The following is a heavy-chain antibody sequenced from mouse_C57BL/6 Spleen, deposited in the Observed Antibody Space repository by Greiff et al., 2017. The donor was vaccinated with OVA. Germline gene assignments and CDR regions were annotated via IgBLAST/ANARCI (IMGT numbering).Heavy chain of an antibody. CDR3: ARHEPFDY. Sequence: EVQVVESGGDLVKPGGSLKLSCAASGFTFSSYGMSWVRQTPDKRLEWVATISSSGSYTYYPDSVKGRFTISRDNAKNTLYLQMSSLKSEDTAMYYCARHEPFDYWGQGTTLTVSS. V-gene: IGHV5-6*01. CDR2: ISSSGSYT. CDR1: GFTFSSYG. J-gene: IGHJ2*01.